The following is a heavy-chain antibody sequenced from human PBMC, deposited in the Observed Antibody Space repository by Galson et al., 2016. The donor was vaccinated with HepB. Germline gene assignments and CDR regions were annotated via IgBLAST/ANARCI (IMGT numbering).Heavy chain of an antibody. CDR2: VNPNSGGN. CDR1: GYTFTDYY. D-gene: IGHD4-17*01. V-gene: IGHV1-2*06. Sequence: SVKVSCKASGYTFTDYYIHWVRQAPGQGLEWMGRVNPNSGGNNYAQTFQDRVSISRDTSITKVYMELTKLRADDTAVYYCARRHHDYGISTWFDPWGQGTVVTVSS. J-gene: IGHJ5*02. CDR3: ARRHHDYGISTWFDP.